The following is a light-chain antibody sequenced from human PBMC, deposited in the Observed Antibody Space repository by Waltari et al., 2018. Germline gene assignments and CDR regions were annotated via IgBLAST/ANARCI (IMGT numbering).Light chain of an antibody. CDR3: HQTASSPWT. CDR1: QSIGSN. V-gene: IGKV6-21*01. J-gene: IGKJ1*01. CDR2: FAS. Sequence: EIVLTQSPDFQSVTPKDQVTITCRASQSIGSNLHWYQQKPDQSPKLLIKFASQSFSGVPSRFSGSGSGTDFTLTINSLEAEDAATYYCHQTASSPWTFGQRTKVEIK.